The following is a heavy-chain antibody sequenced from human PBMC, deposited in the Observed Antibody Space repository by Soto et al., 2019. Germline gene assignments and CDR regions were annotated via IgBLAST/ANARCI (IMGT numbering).Heavy chain of an antibody. J-gene: IGHJ5*02. CDR2: INHSGSA. Sequence: SETLSLTCAVYGVSFHGYYWSWIRQPPGEGLEWIGEINHSGSANYNPTFKSRVFISVDMSKNQMSLQLTSVSAADTAVYYCAKGPQPGYYDSGPFYYSFPWGPGTVVTVTS. CDR3: AKGPQPGYYDSGPFYYSFP. CDR1: GVSFHGYY. D-gene: IGHD3-16*01. V-gene: IGHV4-34*01.